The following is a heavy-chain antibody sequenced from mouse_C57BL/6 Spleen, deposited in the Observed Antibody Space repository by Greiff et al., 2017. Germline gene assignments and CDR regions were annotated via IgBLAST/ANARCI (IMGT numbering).Heavy chain of an antibody. J-gene: IGHJ4*01. CDR1: GFNIKDYY. CDR3: ARSYGFRLYAMDY. Sequence: VQLKESGAELVKPGASVKLSCTASGFNIKDYYMHWVKQRTEQGLEWIGRIDPEDGETKYAPKFQGKATITADTSSNTAYLQLSSLTSEDTAVYYCARSYGFRLYAMDYWGQGTSVTVSS. V-gene: IGHV14-2*01. D-gene: IGHD2-2*01. CDR2: IDPEDGET.